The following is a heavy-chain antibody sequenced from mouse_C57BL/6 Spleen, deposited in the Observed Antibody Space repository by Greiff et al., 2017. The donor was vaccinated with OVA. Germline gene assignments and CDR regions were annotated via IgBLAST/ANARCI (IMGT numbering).Heavy chain of an antibody. CDR3: TSYGNYASMDY. CDR1: GFNINNDY. CDR2: IDPGNGDT. Sequence: EVQLQQPGAELVRPGASVKLSCTASGFNINNDYMPWVKQRPEQGLEWIGGIDPGNGDTEYASKFQGKATITADTSSNTAYMQLSSLTSEDTAVYYGTSYGNYASMDYWGQGTSLTVSS. V-gene: IGHV14-4*01. J-gene: IGHJ4*01. D-gene: IGHD2-1*01.